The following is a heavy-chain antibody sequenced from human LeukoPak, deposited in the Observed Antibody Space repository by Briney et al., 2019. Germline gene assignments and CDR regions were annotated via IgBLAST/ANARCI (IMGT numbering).Heavy chain of an antibody. CDR2: ISYSGRT. CDR1: GGSISSHY. Sequence: SETLSLTCTVSGGSISSHYWSWIRRPPGKGLEWIGYISYSGRTNYNPSLKSRVTISIDTSKNQFSLKLSSVTPADTAVYYCARDVPVQTSDAFDVWGQGTMVTVSS. CDR3: ARDVPVQTSDAFDV. V-gene: IGHV4-59*11. D-gene: IGHD1-1*01. J-gene: IGHJ3*01.